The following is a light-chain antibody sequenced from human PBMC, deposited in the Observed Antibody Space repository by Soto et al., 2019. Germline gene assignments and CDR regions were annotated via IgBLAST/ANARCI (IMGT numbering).Light chain of an antibody. CDR3: SSYTSSSTLNV. Sequence: QSVLTQPASVSGSPGQSITISCTGTSSDVGSYNYVSWYQQHPGKAPKLMIYEVSNRPSGVSNRFSGSKSGNTASLTISGLQAEDEADYYCSSYTSSSTLNVFGTGTKVTVL. CDR1: SSDVGSYNY. CDR2: EVS. J-gene: IGLJ1*01. V-gene: IGLV2-14*01.